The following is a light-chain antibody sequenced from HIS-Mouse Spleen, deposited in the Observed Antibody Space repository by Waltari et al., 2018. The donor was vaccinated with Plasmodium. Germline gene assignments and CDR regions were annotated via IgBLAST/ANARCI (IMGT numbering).Light chain of an antibody. CDR1: ALPKTY. Sequence: SYELTQPPSVSVSPGQTPRITCPGDALPKTYPYWYQHKSGQAPVLFIYEDSKRPSGIPERFSGSSSGTMATLTISGAQVEDEADYYCYSTDSSGNHRVFGGGTKLTVL. CDR3: YSTDSSGNHRV. J-gene: IGLJ3*02. V-gene: IGLV3-10*01. CDR2: EDS.